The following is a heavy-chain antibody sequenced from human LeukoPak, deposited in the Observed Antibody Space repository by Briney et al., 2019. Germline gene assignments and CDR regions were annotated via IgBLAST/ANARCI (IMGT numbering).Heavy chain of an antibody. CDR1: GSSISSCY. CDR3: ARRFYGSGSYSPPYHFIGG. J-gene: IGHJ6*03. D-gene: IGHD3-10*01. Sequence: SETLSLTCSVSGSSISSCYWSWIRQPPGKGLEWIGYVYYSGSTNYNPSLKSRVTISVDTSKNRFSLKLSSVTDADTAVYYCARRFYGSGSYSPPYHFIGGWGKGTTVTISS. CDR2: VYYSGST. V-gene: IGHV4-59*01.